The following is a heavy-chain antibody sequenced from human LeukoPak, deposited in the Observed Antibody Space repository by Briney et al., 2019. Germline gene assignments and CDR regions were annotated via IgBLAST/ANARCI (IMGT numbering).Heavy chain of an antibody. CDR1: GFTFSNYG. V-gene: IGHV3-30*02. CDR2: IRYDGSNK. J-gene: IGHJ4*02. CDR3: AKCFLSGTSCYSSPFDY. Sequence: GGSLRLSCAASGFTFSNYGMHWVRQAPGKGLEWVAFIRYDGSNKYYADSVKGRFTISRDNSKNTLYLQMSSLSAEDTAVYYCAKCFLSGTSCYSSPFDYWGQGTLVTVSS. D-gene: IGHD2-2*01.